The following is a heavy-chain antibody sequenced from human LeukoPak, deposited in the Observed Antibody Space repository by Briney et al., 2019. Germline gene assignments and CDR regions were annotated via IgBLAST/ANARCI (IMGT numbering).Heavy chain of an antibody. CDR2: ISYDGSNK. J-gene: IGHJ4*02. Sequence: GGSLRLSCAASGFTFSNAWMSWVRQAPGKGLEWVAVISYDGSNKYYADSVKGRFTISRDNSKNTLYLQMNSLRAEDTAVYYCARGRSPGRQRTWVDYWGQGTLVTVSS. CDR1: GFTFSNAW. D-gene: IGHD1-14*01. CDR3: ARGRSPGRQRTWVDY. V-gene: IGHV3-30*03.